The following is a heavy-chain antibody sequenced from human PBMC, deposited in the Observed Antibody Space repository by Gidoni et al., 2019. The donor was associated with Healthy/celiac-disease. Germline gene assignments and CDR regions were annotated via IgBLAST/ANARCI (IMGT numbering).Heavy chain of an antibody. V-gene: IGHV4-31*02. CDR2: IYYSGST. D-gene: IGHD4-17*01. CDR3: ARRAVTTECHDY. J-gene: IGHJ4*02. Sequence: EWIGYIYYSGSTYYNPSLKSRVTISVDTSKNQFSLKLSSVTAADTAVYYCARRAVTTECHDYWGQGTLVTVSS.